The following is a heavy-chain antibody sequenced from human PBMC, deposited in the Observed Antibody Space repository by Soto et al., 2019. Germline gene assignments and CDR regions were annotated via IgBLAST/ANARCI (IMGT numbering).Heavy chain of an antibody. V-gene: IGHV4-59*01. D-gene: IGHD3-3*01. CDR2: IYYSGST. CDR3: ARAVRFLEWLGWFDP. CDR1: GGSISSYY. J-gene: IGHJ5*02. Sequence: PSETLSLTCTVSGGSISSYYWSWIRQPPGKGLEWIGYIYYSGSTNYNPSLKSRVTISVDTSKNQFSLKLSSVTAADTAVYYCARAVRFLEWLGWFDPWGQGTLVTVS.